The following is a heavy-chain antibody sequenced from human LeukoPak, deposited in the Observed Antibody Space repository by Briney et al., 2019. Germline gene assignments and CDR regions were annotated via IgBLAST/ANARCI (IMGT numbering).Heavy chain of an antibody. CDR1: GFTFSSYS. CDR2: ISSSSSYI. V-gene: IGHV3-21*03. CDR3: ARDNSIRYFDWSSDWFDP. J-gene: IGHJ5*02. Sequence: GGSLRLSCAASGFTFSSYSMNWVRQAPGKGLEWVSSISSSSSYIYYADSVKGRFTISRDNAKNSLYLQMNSLRAEDTAVYYCARDNSIRYFDWSSDWFDPWGQGTLVTVSS. D-gene: IGHD3-9*01.